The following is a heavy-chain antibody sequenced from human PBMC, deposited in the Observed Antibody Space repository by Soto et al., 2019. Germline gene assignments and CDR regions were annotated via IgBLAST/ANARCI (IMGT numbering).Heavy chain of an antibody. CDR1: GYTFTNYA. J-gene: IGHJ4*02. Sequence: ASVKVSCKASGYTFTNYAMHWVRQAPGQRLEWMGWINPNSGNTAYAQKFQGRVTMTRNTSISTAYMELSSLRSEDTAVYYCARERTGPNYFDYWGQGTLVTVSS. CDR3: ARERTGPNYFDY. V-gene: IGHV1-8*02. CDR2: INPNSGNT. D-gene: IGHD1-7*01.